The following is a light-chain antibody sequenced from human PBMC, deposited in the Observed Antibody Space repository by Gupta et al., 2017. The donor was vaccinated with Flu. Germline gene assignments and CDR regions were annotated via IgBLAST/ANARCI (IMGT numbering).Light chain of an antibody. V-gene: IGKV1-9*01. CDR2: ATS. Sequence: RVTITCRASQGMGRYLAWYQQKPGRAPKLLIYATSTLQSGVPSRFSGSGSGTEFTLTIDSLQPEDFANYYCEQSDTYPFTFGPGTKVDVK. CDR1: QGMGRY. CDR3: EQSDTYPFT. J-gene: IGKJ3*01.